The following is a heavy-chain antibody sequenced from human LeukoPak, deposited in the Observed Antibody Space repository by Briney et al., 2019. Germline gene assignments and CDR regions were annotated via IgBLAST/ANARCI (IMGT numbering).Heavy chain of an antibody. Sequence: GRSLGLSCEASGFTFSSYGMHWVRQAPGKGLEWVAVIWFDGTHKYYADSVKGRFTISRDNSKNTLYVQMNSLRAEDTAVYYCARSRTYSQMVHYFDYWGQGTLVTVSS. CDR2: IWFDGTHK. D-gene: IGHD3-10*01. CDR1: GFTFSSYG. CDR3: ARSRTYSQMVHYFDY. J-gene: IGHJ4*02. V-gene: IGHV3-33*01.